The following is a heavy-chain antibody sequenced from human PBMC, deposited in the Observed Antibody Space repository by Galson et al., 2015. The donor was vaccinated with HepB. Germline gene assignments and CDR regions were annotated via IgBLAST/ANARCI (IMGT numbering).Heavy chain of an antibody. CDR3: AREDNTIIIAEGAFDI. V-gene: IGHV3-30*01. Sequence: SLRLSCAASGFSFRGSAMTWVRQAAGKGLEWVANITYDGSAKHYADSVRGRFTISRDNAKNTLYLQMDSLRPEDTAMYYCAREDNTIIIAEGAFDISGQRPMVTVAS. CDR1: GFSFRGSA. J-gene: IGHJ3*02. D-gene: IGHD3-22*01. CDR2: ITYDGSAK.